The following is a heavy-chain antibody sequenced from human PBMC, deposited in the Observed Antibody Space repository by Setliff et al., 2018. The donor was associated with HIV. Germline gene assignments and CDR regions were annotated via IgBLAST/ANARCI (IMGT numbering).Heavy chain of an antibody. CDR2: INPDNGRT. J-gene: IGHJ6*03. D-gene: IGHD7-27*01. CDR1: GYIFTGYY. V-gene: IGHV1-2*02. Sequence: ASVKVSCKASGYIFTGYYMHWVRRAPGQGFEWMGWINPDNGRTQYGQKLQGRLTLTRDTSIRTAYMELSGLTFDDTAMYYCARDRRAGVYYYTDVWGTGTTVTVS. CDR3: ARDRRAGVYYYTDV.